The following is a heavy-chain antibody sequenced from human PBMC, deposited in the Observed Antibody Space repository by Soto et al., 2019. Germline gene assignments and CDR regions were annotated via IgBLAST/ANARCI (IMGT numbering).Heavy chain of an antibody. CDR1: GGSITNNADY. J-gene: IGHJ5*02. V-gene: IGHV4-39*02. D-gene: IGHD6-25*01. CDR2: INYSGTT. CDR3: ARRGTVAGSYWFGP. Sequence: QLQLQESGPGLVKPSETLSLTCTVSGGSITNNADYWGWIRQPPGKGLEWVGSINYSGTTYYNPSLKSRVTVTKDRSKNHFALTLRSVTAADTAFYYCARRGTVAGSYWFGPWGQGTLVTVSS.